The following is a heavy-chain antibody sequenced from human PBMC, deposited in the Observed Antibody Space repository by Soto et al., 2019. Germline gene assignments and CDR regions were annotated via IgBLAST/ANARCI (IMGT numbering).Heavy chain of an antibody. CDR3: AKSGYDSSDDAFDI. J-gene: IGHJ3*02. CDR1: GFTFSSYG. D-gene: IGHD3-22*01. V-gene: IGHV3-30*18. Sequence: PGGSLRLSCAASGFTFSSYGMHWVRQAPGKGLEWVAVISYDGSNKYYADSVKGRFTISRDNPKNTLYLQMNSLRAEDTAVYYCAKSGYDSSDDAFDIWGQGTMVTVSS. CDR2: ISYDGSNK.